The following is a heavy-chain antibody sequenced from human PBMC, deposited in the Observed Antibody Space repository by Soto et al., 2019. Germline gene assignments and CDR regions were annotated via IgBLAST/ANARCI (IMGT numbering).Heavy chain of an antibody. V-gene: IGHV1-18*01. CDR2: ISTYNGKT. J-gene: IGHJ4*02. CDR1: GYTFSSFA. CDR3: VRARESLFYDTSGYYFDS. Sequence: QVQLVQSGAEVKKPGASVNVSCKASGYTFSSFAISWVRQAPGQGLEWMGWISTYNGKTNYAHGLQDRVTMTMDTSTTTAYMDLRSLTSDDTAVYYCVRARESLFYDTSGYYFDSWGQGTLVTVSS. D-gene: IGHD3-22*01.